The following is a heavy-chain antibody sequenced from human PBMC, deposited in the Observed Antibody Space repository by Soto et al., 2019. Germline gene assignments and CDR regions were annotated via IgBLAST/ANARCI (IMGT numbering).Heavy chain of an antibody. V-gene: IGHV4-31*03. CDR3: ATWWSGSRQGFDP. CDR1: GGSISSGDYY. Sequence: QVQLQESGPGLVKPSQTLSLTCTVSGGSISSGDYYWSWIRQHPEGLEWIGYIYYSGSTYYNPSLKSRVTISVDTSKNQFSLKLSSVTASDTAVYYCATWWSGSRQGFDPWGQGTLVTVSS. CDR2: IYYSGST. J-gene: IGHJ5*02. D-gene: IGHD3-3*01.